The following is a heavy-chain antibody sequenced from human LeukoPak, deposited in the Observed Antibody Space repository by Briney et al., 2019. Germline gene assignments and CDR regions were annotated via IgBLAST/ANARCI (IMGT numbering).Heavy chain of an antibody. D-gene: IGHD5-12*01. CDR3: AKAGDIVTTIPFDQ. Sequence: GGSLRLSCAPSGLTFSNYGIHWVRQAPGKGLEWVAVISDNGSKKYYVDSVKGRFTISRDNSKNPLYLQMNSLKAVDTAIYYCAKAGDIVTTIPFDQWGQGTLVTVSS. J-gene: IGHJ4*02. V-gene: IGHV3-30*18. CDR1: GLTFSNYG. CDR2: ISDNGSKK.